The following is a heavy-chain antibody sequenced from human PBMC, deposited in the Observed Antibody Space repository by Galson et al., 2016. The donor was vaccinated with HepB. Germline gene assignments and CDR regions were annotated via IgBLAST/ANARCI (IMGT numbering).Heavy chain of an antibody. CDR2: INHSGST. CDR3: AHADSHDSSGYAFDI. D-gene: IGHD3-22*01. J-gene: IGHJ3*02. V-gene: IGHV4-34*01. CDR1: GASFTGYY. Sequence: ETLSLTCGVYGASFTGYYWSWIRQAPGKGLEWIGEINHSGSTNYNLSLKSRVTISIDTSNNQFSLKLRSVTAADTAVYYCAHADSHDSSGYAFDIWGQGTVVTVSS.